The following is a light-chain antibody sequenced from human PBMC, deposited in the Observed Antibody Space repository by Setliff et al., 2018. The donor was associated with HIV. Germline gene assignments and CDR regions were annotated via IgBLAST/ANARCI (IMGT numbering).Light chain of an antibody. J-gene: IGLJ1*01. Sequence: QSVLTQPPSASGTPGQRVTISCSGGSSNIGSNYVYWFQLLPGTAPKLLIYYDNQRPSGVPDRFSGSKSGTSASLAISGLRSDDEAHYYCAAWDNRLSGYFFAAGTKVTV. CDR1: SSNIGSNY. CDR2: YDN. V-gene: IGLV1-47*02. CDR3: AAWDNRLSGYF.